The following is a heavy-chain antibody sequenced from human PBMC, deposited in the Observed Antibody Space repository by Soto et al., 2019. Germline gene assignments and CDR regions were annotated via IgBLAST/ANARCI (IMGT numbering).Heavy chain of an antibody. J-gene: IGHJ6*02. D-gene: IGHD6-19*01. CDR1: GFTFSSYG. CDR3: AKDLMAGEPMYYYYYGMDV. V-gene: IGHV3-30*18. Sequence: QVQLVESGGGVVQPGRSLRLCCAASGFTFSSYGMHWVRQAPGKGLEWVAVISYDGSNKYYADSVKGRFTISRDNSKNTLYLQMNSLRAEDTAVYYCAKDLMAGEPMYYYYYGMDVWGQGTTVTVSS. CDR2: ISYDGSNK.